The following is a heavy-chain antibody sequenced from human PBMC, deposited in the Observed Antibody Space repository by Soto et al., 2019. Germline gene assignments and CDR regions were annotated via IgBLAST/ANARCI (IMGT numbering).Heavy chain of an antibody. CDR1: GYTFTDYG. Sequence: QVQLVQSGAEVKMPGASVKVSCKASGYTFTDYGINWVRQATGQGLEWMGWMNPKSGDTVYAQKFQGRVSMPRATSISTAYMELNSLKSEDTAVYYCERGGYSVVGATVYWGQGTLVTVSS. J-gene: IGHJ4*02. V-gene: IGHV1-8*01. CDR2: MNPKSGDT. D-gene: IGHD1-26*01. CDR3: ERGGYSVVGATVY.